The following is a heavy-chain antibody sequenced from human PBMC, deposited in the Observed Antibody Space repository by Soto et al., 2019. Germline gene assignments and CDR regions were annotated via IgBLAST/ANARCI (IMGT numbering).Heavy chain of an antibody. D-gene: IGHD3-3*01. CDR3: ARDPRLPKGYYDFWSGYANWYFDL. Sequence: QVQLVESGGGVVQPGRSLRLSCAASGFTFSSYGMHWVRQAPGKGLEWVAVIWYDGSNKYYADSVKGRFTISRDNSKNTLYLQMTSLRAEDTAVYYCARDPRLPKGYYDFWSGYANWYFDLWGRGTLVTVSS. CDR1: GFTFSSYG. CDR2: IWYDGSNK. V-gene: IGHV3-33*01. J-gene: IGHJ2*01.